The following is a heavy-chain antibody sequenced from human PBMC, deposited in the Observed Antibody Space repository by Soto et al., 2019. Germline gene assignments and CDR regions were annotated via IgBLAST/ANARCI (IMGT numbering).Heavy chain of an antibody. D-gene: IGHD2-21*01. CDR2: ISSKIDGETM. CDR1: GFTFSNAW. Sequence: EVHLVESGGGLVKPGESLRLSCVGSGFTFSNAWMSWVRQVPGKGLEWVGRISSKIDGETMYYGTPVTGRFTISRDDSKNTVYLQMDSLKNEDTGVYYCADSAMALDWDYWGQGTRVTVSS. V-gene: IGHV3-15*01. J-gene: IGHJ4*02. CDR3: ADSAMALDWDY.